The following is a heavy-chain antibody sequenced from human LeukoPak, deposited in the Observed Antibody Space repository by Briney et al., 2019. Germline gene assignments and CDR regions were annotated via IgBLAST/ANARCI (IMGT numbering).Heavy chain of an antibody. Sequence: SEALSLTCTVSGFYISTNYYWGWTRQPPGKGLELIGSIHHSGNTYHNPSLRSRVIMSIDTSKNQFSLRLSSVTAADTAVYFCARTNWNPGDYWGQGTLVTVSS. CDR1: GFYISTNYY. J-gene: IGHJ4*02. CDR2: IHHSGNT. CDR3: ARTNWNPGDY. V-gene: IGHV4-38-2*02. D-gene: IGHD1-1*01.